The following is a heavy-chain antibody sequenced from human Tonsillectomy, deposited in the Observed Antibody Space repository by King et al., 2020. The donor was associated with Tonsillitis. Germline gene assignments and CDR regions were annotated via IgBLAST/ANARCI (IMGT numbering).Heavy chain of an antibody. CDR2: ISSGSTYI. CDR1: GFPFSYYS. D-gene: IGHD4-17*01. J-gene: IGHJ4*02. V-gene: IGHV3-21*01. Sequence: VQLVESRGGLVKPGGSLRLSCAVSGFPFSYYSMNWVRQAPGKGLEWVSSISSGSTYIYYADSVKGRFTISRDNAKNSLYLQMDSLRAEDTAVYYCARAGGTVTDYFDYWGQGTLVIVSS. CDR3: ARAGGTVTDYFDY.